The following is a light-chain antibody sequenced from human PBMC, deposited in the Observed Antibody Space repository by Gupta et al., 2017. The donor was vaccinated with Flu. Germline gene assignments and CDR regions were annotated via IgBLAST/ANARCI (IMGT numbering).Light chain of an antibody. CDR3: SSFASSDTPYV. CDR2: EVS. Sequence: QSALTQPASMSGSPGQSITISCTGTSSDFGGYNYVSWYQQHPGKAPNLVIFEVSSRPSGVSNRFSGSKSGNTASLTISGLQSEDEADYYCSSFASSDTPYVFGTGTKVTVL. J-gene: IGLJ1*01. CDR1: SSDFGGYNY. V-gene: IGLV2-14*01.